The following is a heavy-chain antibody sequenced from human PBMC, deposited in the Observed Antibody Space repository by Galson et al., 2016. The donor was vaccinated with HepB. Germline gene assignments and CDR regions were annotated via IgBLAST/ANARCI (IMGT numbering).Heavy chain of an antibody. J-gene: IGHJ4*02. D-gene: IGHD7-27*01. CDR2: ISYDGSNK. CDR1: GFTFSSYG. V-gene: IGHV3-30*03. CDR3: AGSGDYYYFDY. Sequence: SLRLSCAASGFTFSSYGMHWVRQAPGKGLEWVAVISYDGSNKYYAASVKGRFTISRDNSKNTLYLQMNSLRAEDTTVYYCAGSGDYYYFDYWGQGTLVTVSS.